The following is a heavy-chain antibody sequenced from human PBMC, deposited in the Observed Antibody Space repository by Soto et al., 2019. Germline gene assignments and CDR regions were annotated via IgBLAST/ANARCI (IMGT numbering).Heavy chain of an antibody. CDR1: GYTFTSYA. CDR2: SNAGNGNT. D-gene: IGHD1-26*01. J-gene: IGHJ4*02. CDR3: ARDVGATGD. V-gene: IGHV1-3*01. Sequence: QVQLVQSGAEVKKPGASVKVSCKASGYTFTSYAMHWVPQAPGQRLEGMGWSNAGNGNTKYSQKFQGRVTIIRDTSASPAYMELSSLRSGDTAVYYCARDVGATGDWGQGPLVTVSS.